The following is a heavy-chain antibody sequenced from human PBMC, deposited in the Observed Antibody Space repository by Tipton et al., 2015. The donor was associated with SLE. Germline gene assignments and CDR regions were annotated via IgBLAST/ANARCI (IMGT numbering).Heavy chain of an antibody. D-gene: IGHD6-19*01. CDR3: ARVRGGWANDASDI. V-gene: IGHV4-4*02. CDR2: ITHTGRT. CDR1: GGSITSSHY. Sequence: TLSLTCGVSGGSITSSHYWSWIRQPPGKGLEWIGEITHTGRTNYNPSLKSRVTISIDTSKNQFSLNLNSVTAADTATYYCARVRGGWANDASDIWGQGTMVTVSS. J-gene: IGHJ3*02.